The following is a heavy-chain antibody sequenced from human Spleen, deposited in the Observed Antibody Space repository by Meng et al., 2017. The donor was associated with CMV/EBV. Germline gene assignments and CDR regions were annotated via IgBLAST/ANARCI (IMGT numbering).Heavy chain of an antibody. Sequence: SLKISCAASGFTFEDYAMHWVRQAPGKGLEWVSGISWNSHNIGYADSVKGRFTISRDNAKNSLYLQMNNLRAEDTALYHCAKDGGYFYGSLPFDYWGQGTLVTVSS. CDR1: GFTFEDYA. D-gene: IGHD3-22*01. J-gene: IGHJ4*02. CDR3: AKDGGYFYGSLPFDY. V-gene: IGHV3-9*01. CDR2: ISWNSHNI.